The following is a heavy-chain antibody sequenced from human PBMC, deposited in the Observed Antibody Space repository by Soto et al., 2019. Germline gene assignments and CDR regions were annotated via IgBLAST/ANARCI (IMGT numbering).Heavy chain of an antibody. CDR3: ARATGYSSSWYGSNPLDY. Sequence: SETLSLTCAVYGGSFSGYYWSWIRQPPGKGLEWIGEINHSGSTNYNPSLKSRVTISVDTSKNQFSLKLSSVTAADTAVYYCARATGYSSSWYGSNPLDYWGQGTLVTVS. V-gene: IGHV4-34*01. CDR2: INHSGST. D-gene: IGHD6-13*01. CDR1: GGSFSGYY. J-gene: IGHJ4*02.